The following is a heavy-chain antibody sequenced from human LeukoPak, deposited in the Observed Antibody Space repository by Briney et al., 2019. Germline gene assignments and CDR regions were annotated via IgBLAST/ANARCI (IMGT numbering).Heavy chain of an antibody. V-gene: IGHV3-23*01. CDR1: GFIFSSHA. Sequence: GGSLRLSCAASGFIFSSHAMHWVRQAPGKGLECVSALSGNGNTIYYADSVKGRFTISRDNSRNTLSLQMNSLRAEDTAVYYCAKDQNTVATAPFDYWGQGTLVTVSS. CDR3: AKDQNTVATAPFDY. D-gene: IGHD4-17*01. CDR2: LSGNGNTI. J-gene: IGHJ4*02.